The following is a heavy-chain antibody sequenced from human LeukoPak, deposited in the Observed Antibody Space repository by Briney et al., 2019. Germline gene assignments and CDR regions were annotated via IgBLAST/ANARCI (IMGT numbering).Heavy chain of an antibody. CDR1: GFPFSSFG. CDR3: AKTHRIAAAAYDY. V-gene: IGHV3-30*02. Sequence: GGSLRLSCAAAGFPFSSFGMYWVRQAPGQGLEWVAFIRSDGTHEHYSDSVKGRFTIFRDNSRNTLYLQMNSLRSEDAAVYYCAKTHRIAAAAYDYWGQGTLVTVSS. J-gene: IGHJ4*02. D-gene: IGHD6-13*01. CDR2: IRSDGTHE.